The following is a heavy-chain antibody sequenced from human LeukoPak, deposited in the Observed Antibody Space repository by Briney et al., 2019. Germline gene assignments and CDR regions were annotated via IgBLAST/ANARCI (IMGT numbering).Heavy chain of an antibody. V-gene: IGHV4-30-4*01. Sequence: PSETLSLTCTVSGGSISSGDYYWSWIRQPPGKGLEWIGYIYYSGSTYYNPSLKSRVTISVDTSKNQFSLKLSSVTAADTAVYYCARVHAQGISGYDKPSFDYWAREPWSPSPQ. D-gene: IGHD5-12*01. J-gene: IGHJ4*02. CDR1: GGSISSGDYY. CDR3: ARVHAQGISGYDKPSFDY. CDR2: IYYSGST.